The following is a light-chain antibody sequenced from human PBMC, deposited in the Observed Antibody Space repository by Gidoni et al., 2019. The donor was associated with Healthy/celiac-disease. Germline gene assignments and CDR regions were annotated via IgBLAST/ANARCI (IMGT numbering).Light chain of an antibody. V-gene: IGLV3-1*01. CDR1: NLGDKY. J-gene: IGLJ2*01. CDR2: QDS. CDR3: QAWDSRTVV. Sequence: SYELTQPPSVSVSPGQTASITCSGDNLGDKYACWYQQKPAPSPVLVIYQDSKRPSGIPERFSGSNSGNTATLTISGTQAMDEADYYCQAWDSRTVVFGGGTKLTVL.